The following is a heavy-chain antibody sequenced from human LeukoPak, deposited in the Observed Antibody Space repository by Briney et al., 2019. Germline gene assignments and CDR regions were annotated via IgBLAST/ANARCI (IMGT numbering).Heavy chain of an antibody. CDR3: AKDRGVVVTVYYFDY. CDR2: IRYDGSNK. J-gene: IGHJ4*02. V-gene: IGHV3-30*02. D-gene: IGHD2-21*02. CDR1: GFTFSSYG. Sequence: GGSLRLSCAASGFTFSSYGMHWVRQAPGKGLEWVAFIRYDGSNKYYADSVKGRFTISRDNSKNTLYLQMNSLRAEDTTVYYCAKDRGVVVTVYYFDYWGQGTLVTVSS.